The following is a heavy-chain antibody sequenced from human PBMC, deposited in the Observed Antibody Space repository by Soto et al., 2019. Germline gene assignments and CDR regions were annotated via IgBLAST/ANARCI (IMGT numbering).Heavy chain of an antibody. D-gene: IGHD1-1*01. CDR1: GGSISTVGHY. CDR2: IYHTGST. Sequence: TSETLSLTCSVSGGSISTVGHYWTWIRQPPGKGLEWIGSIYHTGSTYYSKSLRSRLTMSVDTSKSQFSLRLSSVTAADTAVYYCARATGTLRSRNCDYWGQGSLVTVSS. J-gene: IGHJ4*02. CDR3: ARATGTLRSRNCDY. V-gene: IGHV4-31*03.